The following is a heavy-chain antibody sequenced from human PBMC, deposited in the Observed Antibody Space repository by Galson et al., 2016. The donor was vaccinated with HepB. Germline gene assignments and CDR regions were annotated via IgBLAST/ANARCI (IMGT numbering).Heavy chain of an antibody. V-gene: IGHV3-30*04. CDR2: ISYDGSHK. Sequence: SLRLSCAASGFTFSTYAIHWVRQAPGKGLEWVAVISYDGSHKYYADSVKGRFTISRDNSKNMLYLQMNSLRAEDTAVYYCARDRRGFGVLIIPDYWGQGTLVTVSS. CDR1: GFTFSTYA. D-gene: IGHD3-3*01. CDR3: ARDRRGFGVLIIPDY. J-gene: IGHJ4*02.